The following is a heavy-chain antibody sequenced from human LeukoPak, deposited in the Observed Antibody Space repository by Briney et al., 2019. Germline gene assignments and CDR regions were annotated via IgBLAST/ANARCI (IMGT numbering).Heavy chain of an antibody. CDR1: GFTFSSYW. J-gene: IGHJ3*01. D-gene: IGHD5-12*01. CDR2: IKNDGSAK. CDR3: ARLDIVATGAFDL. V-gene: IGHV3-7*04. Sequence: VGSLRLSCAASGFTFSSYWMSWVRRAAGKGLEWVANIKNDGSAKYYADSVRGRFSFSRDNAKNSLNLQMNSLRDEDTAVYYCARLDIVATGAFDLWGQGTMVTVSS.